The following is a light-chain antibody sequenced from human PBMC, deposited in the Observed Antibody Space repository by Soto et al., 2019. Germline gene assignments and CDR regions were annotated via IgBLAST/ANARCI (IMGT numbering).Light chain of an antibody. CDR2: GAS. Sequence: EIVMTQSPATLSVSPGERATLSCRASQSAGSDLAWYQQKPGQTPRLLIHGASNRATGIPARFSGVGSGTEFTLTISSLQSEDFGVYYCQQYNKWPQTFGQGTRLEIK. CDR1: QSAGSD. CDR3: QQYNKWPQT. J-gene: IGKJ5*01. V-gene: IGKV3-15*01.